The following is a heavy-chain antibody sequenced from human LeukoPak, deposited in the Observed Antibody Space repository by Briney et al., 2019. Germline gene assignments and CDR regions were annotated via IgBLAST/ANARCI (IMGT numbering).Heavy chain of an antibody. CDR1: GYTLTELS. CDR3: ASMVRGVILPFDY. Sequence: ASVKVSCKVSGYTLTELSMHWVRQAPGKGLEWMGGFDPEDGETIYAQKFQGRVTMTEDTSTDTAHMELSSLRSEDTAVYNCASMVRGVILPFDYWGQGTLVTVSS. J-gene: IGHJ4*02. V-gene: IGHV1-24*01. D-gene: IGHD3-10*01. CDR2: FDPEDGET.